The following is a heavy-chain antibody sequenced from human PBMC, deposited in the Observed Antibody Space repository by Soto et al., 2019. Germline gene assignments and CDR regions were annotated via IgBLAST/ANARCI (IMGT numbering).Heavy chain of an antibody. V-gene: IGHV3-30*03. CDR1: GFTFSTYG. CDR3: AGGVSGARSFFDP. CDR2: ISYDGKNK. Sequence: PGGSLRLSCAASGFTFSTYGMHWVRQAPGKGLEWVATISYDGKNKYYADSVTGRLTISRDNSQSTLYLQMNSLRTEDTALYYCAGGVSGARSFFDPWGQGTLVTVS. D-gene: IGHD1-7*01. J-gene: IGHJ5*02.